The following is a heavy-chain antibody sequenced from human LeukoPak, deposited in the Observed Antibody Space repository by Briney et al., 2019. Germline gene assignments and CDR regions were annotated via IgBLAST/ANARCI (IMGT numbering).Heavy chain of an antibody. J-gene: IGHJ4*02. CDR3: CGSGWFAGPFGY. D-gene: IGHD6-19*01. CDR1: GGSISTYE. CDR2: IYYSGST. Sequence: SETLSLTCTVSGGSISTYEWNWIRQPPGKGLEWIGHIYYSGSTNYNPSLKSRVTISVDTSKNQFSLKLTSVTAADTAVYYCCGSGWFAGPFGYWGQGALVTVSS. V-gene: IGHV4-59*12.